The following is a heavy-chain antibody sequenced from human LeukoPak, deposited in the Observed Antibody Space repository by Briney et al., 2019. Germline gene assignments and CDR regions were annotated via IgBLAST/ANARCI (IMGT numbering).Heavy chain of an antibody. CDR1: GHTFTGYY. CDR3: ARDCPSCFDAFDI. V-gene: IGHV1-2*02. CDR2: INPNSGGT. D-gene: IGHD2-2*01. J-gene: IGHJ3*02. Sequence: ASVKVSCNASGHTFTGYYMHWVRQAPGQGLEWMGWINPNSGGTNYAQKFQGRATMTRDTSISTAYMELSRLRSDDTAVYYCARDCPSCFDAFDIWGQGTMVTVSS.